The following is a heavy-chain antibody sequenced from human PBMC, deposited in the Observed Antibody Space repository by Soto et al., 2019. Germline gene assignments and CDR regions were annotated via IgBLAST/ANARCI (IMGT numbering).Heavy chain of an antibody. J-gene: IGHJ4*02. CDR3: ASHGGQLWEIDY. D-gene: IGHD5-18*01. CDR1: GFTFSSYA. CDR2: ISGSGGST. V-gene: IGHV3-23*01. Sequence: GGSLRLSCAASGFTFSSYAMSWVRQAPGKGLEWVSAISGSGGSTYYADSVKGRFTISRDNSKNTLYLQMNSLRAEDTAVYYCASHGGQLWEIDYWGQGTLVTVSS.